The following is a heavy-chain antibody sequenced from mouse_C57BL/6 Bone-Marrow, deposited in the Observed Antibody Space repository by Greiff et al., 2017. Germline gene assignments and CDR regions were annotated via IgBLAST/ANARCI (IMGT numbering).Heavy chain of an antibody. Sequence: VQLQQPGAELVKPGASVKMSCKASGYTFTSYWLTWVKQRPGQGLEWIGDIYPGSGSTNYNEKFKSKATLTVDTSSSTAYMQLSSLTSEDSAVYYCARSDYDYDGAWGQGTTLTVSS. J-gene: IGHJ2*01. CDR2: IYPGSGST. CDR3: ARSDYDYDGA. CDR1: GYTFTSYW. D-gene: IGHD2-4*01. V-gene: IGHV1-55*01.